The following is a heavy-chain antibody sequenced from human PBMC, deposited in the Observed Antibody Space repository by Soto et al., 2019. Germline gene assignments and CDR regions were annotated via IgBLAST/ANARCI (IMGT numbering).Heavy chain of an antibody. CDR1: GFTFSSYS. D-gene: IGHD3-10*01. V-gene: IGHV3-21*01. CDR3: ARDTYFYGSGSYGP. Sequence: EVHLVESGGGLVQPGGSLRLSCAASGFTFSSYSLNWVRQAPGKGLEWVSSISSSSSYIYYADSVKGRFTISRDNAKNSLYLQMNSLRAQDTALYYWARDTYFYGSGSYGPWGQGTLVTVSS. J-gene: IGHJ5*02. CDR2: ISSSSSYI.